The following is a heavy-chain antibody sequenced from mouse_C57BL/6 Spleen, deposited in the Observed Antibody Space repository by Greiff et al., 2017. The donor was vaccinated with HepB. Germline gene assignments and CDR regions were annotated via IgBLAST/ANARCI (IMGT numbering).Heavy chain of an antibody. CDR1: GYSITSGYY. V-gene: IGHV3-6*01. CDR3: ARRVGHYAMDY. Sequence: EVKLMESGPGLVKPSQSLSLTCSVTGYSITSGYYWNWIRQFPGNKLEWMGYISYDGSNNYNPSLKNRISITRDTSKNQFFLKLNSVTTEDTATYYCARRVGHYAMDYWGQGTSVTVSS. CDR2: ISYDGSN. D-gene: IGHD1-1*02. J-gene: IGHJ4*01.